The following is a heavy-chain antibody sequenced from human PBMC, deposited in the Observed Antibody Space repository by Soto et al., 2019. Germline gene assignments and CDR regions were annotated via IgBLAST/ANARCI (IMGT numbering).Heavy chain of an antibody. J-gene: IGHJ5*02. CDR3: AKTNPSRAHTSGWNDWFDP. CDR2: VSGHSRSI. Sequence: DVQLLESGGGLVQPGGSLRLTRAASGFTLSNYAMSWVRQAPGKGLEWVSVVSGHSRSIYYAESVRGRFTISRDNSKNTLDLQMNSLSVEDTAVYHCAKTNPSRAHTSGWNDWFDPWGQGTLVTVSS. V-gene: IGHV3-23*01. CDR1: GFTLSNYA. D-gene: IGHD6-19*01.